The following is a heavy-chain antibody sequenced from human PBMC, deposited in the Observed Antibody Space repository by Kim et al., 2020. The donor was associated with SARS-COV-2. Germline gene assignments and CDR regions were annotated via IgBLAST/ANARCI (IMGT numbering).Heavy chain of an antibody. Sequence: GSLRLSCAASGLTFSSYAMHWVRQAPGKGLEWVALISYDGSNKYYADSVKGRFTISRDNSENTLYLQMNSLRAEDTAVYFCARPKFGELLSYFDYWGQG. D-gene: IGHD3-10*01. CDR3: ARPKFGELLSYFDY. CDR2: ISYDGSNK. V-gene: IGHV3-30-3*01. J-gene: IGHJ4*02. CDR1: GLTFSSYA.